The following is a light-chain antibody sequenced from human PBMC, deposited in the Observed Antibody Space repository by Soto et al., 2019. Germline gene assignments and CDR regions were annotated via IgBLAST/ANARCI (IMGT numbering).Light chain of an antibody. CDR3: QQYGSSLYT. V-gene: IGKV3-20*01. Sequence: EIVLTQSPGTLSLSPGERVILSCRASQSIASTYLIWYQQKPGQAPRLLIYGASRRATGIPDRFSGSGSGTDFSLTISRLEPEDFAVYYCQQYGSSLYTFGQGTKLEIK. CDR2: GAS. J-gene: IGKJ2*01. CDR1: QSIASTY.